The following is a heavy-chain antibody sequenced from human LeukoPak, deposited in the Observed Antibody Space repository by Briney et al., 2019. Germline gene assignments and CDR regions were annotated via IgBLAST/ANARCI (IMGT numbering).Heavy chain of an antibody. J-gene: IGHJ4*02. CDR3: ARHAGAAMVRPFDS. CDR2: IYYSGGT. Sequence: SETLSLTCTVSGGSISSSSYYWDWIRQPPGKGLEWIGSIYYSGGTYYNPSLKSRVTISVDTSKNQFSLKLSSVTAVDTAVYYCARHAGAAMVRPFDSWGQGTLVTVSS. D-gene: IGHD5-18*01. CDR1: GGSISSSSYY. V-gene: IGHV4-39*01.